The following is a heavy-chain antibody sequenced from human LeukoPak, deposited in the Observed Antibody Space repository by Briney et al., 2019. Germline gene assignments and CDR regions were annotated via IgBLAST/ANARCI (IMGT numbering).Heavy chain of an antibody. Sequence: ASVKVSCKASGHTFTSYYMHWVRQAPGQGLEWMGIINPSGGSTSYAQKFQGRVTMTRYTSTSTVYMELSSLRSEDTAVYYCARDHGSGSYPEGFDYWGQGTLVTVSS. CDR1: GHTFTSYY. D-gene: IGHD3-10*01. J-gene: IGHJ4*02. CDR3: ARDHGSGSYPEGFDY. CDR2: INPSGGST. V-gene: IGHV1-46*01.